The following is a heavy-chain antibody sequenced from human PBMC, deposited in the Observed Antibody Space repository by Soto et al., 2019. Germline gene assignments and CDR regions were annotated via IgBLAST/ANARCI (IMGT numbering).Heavy chain of an antibody. CDR1: GFTFSRYA. D-gene: IGHD6-13*01. V-gene: IGHV3-23*01. Sequence: EVQLLESGGGLVQPGGSLRLSCAASGFTFSRYAMSWVRQAPGKGLEWVSAISGSGGSTYYADSVKGRFTISRDNSKNTLYLQMNSRRAEDTAVYCCGKGKGYSSRWFEFDKWGQGPLVTVSS. J-gene: IGHJ4*02. CDR3: GKGKGYSSRWFEFDK. CDR2: ISGSGGST.